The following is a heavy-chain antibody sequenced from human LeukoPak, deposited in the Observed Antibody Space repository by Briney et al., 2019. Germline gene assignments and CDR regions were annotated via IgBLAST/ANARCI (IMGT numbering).Heavy chain of an antibody. CDR3: ARVGYSSGWPYNWFDP. D-gene: IGHD6-19*01. Sequence: GASVKVSCKASGYTFTSYAVHWVRHAPGQRLEWMGWINAGNGNTKYSQKFQGGVTITRDTSASTAYMELSSLRSEDTAVYYCARVGYSSGWPYNWFDPWGQGTLVTVSS. CDR1: GYTFTSYA. CDR2: INAGNGNT. J-gene: IGHJ5*02. V-gene: IGHV1-3*01.